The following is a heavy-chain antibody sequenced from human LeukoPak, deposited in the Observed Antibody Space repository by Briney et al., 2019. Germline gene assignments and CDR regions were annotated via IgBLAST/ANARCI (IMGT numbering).Heavy chain of an antibody. Sequence: GGSLRLSCAASGFTVSSNYMSWVRQAPGKGLEWVSVIYSGGSTYYADSVKGRFTISRDNSKNTLYLQMNSLRAEDTAVYYCARASCGSCPFDPWGQGTLVTVSS. J-gene: IGHJ5*02. CDR1: GFTVSSNY. D-gene: IGHD2-15*01. CDR3: ARASCGSCPFDP. CDR2: IYSGGST. V-gene: IGHV3-53*01.